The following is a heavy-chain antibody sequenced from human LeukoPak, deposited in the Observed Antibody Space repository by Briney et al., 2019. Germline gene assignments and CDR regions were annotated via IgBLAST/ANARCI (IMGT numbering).Heavy chain of an antibody. CDR1: GASISSGGYS. CDR3: ARAGPGGLWGDY. V-gene: IGHV4-30-2*01. D-gene: IGHD3-16*01. Sequence: PSETLSLTCAVSGASISSGGYSWSWIRQPPGKGLEWIGCIYHTGSTHYNPSLKSRVTMSVDTSKNQFSLNLNSVTAADTAVYYCARAGPGGLWGDYWGQGTLVTVSS. CDR2: IYHTGST. J-gene: IGHJ4*02.